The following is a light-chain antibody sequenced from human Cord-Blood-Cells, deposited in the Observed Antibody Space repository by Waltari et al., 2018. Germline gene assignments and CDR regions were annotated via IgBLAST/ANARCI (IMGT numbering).Light chain of an antibody. CDR3: SSYTSSSTGV. CDR2: DVN. Sequence: QSALTQPASVSGSPGQSITISCTGTSSDVGGYNYVSWYQQHPGKAPKLMIYDVNNRPSGVSNRFSGSKSGNTASLTISGLPAEDEADYYCSSYTSSSTGVFGGGTKLTVL. J-gene: IGLJ2*01. V-gene: IGLV2-14*01. CDR1: SSDVGGYNY.